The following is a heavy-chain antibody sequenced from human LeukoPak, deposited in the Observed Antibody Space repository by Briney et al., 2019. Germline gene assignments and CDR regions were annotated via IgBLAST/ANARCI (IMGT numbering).Heavy chain of an antibody. CDR3: ARVAEGIVLSGHMDV. Sequence: GGSLRLSCAASGFTFRSYEMNWVRQAPGKGLEWVSYISSGSGNIRYYADSGKGRFTISRDNAKNSLYLQMNSLRAEDTAVYCCARVAEGIVLSGHMDVWGKGTTVTISS. J-gene: IGHJ6*03. CDR2: ISSGSGNIR. D-gene: IGHD2-15*01. CDR1: GFTFRSYE. V-gene: IGHV3-48*03.